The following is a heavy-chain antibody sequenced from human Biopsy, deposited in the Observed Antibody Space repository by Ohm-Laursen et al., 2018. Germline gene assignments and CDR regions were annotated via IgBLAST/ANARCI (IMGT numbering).Heavy chain of an antibody. J-gene: IGHJ4*02. D-gene: IGHD6-13*01. CDR2: VNPNSGNT. V-gene: IGHV1-8*01. CDR3: AREPFGQQLGPFDY. Sequence: ASVKVSCKTSGYTFISYSINWVRQAPGQGPEWMGWVNPNSGNTGYAQKFQGRVAMTRSTSISTAYMELSSLTSEDTAVYYCAREPFGQQLGPFDYWGQGALVIVSS. CDR1: GYTFISYS.